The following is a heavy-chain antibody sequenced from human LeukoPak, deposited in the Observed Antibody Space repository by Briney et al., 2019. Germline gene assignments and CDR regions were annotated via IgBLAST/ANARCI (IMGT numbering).Heavy chain of an antibody. V-gene: IGHV4-4*02. Sequence: SETLSLTCTVSGGSISSSNWWSWVRQPPGKGLGWIGEIYHSGSTNYNPSLKSRVTISVDKSKNQFSLKLSSVTAADTAVYYCARKNVLRFLEWLSRGGSFDPWGQGTLVTVSS. D-gene: IGHD3-3*01. CDR3: ARKNVLRFLEWLSRGGSFDP. CDR2: IYHSGST. CDR1: GGSISSSNW. J-gene: IGHJ5*02.